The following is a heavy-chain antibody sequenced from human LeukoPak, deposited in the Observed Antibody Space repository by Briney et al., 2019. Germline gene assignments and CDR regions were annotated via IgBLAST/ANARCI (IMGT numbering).Heavy chain of an antibody. D-gene: IGHD6-19*01. V-gene: IGHV3-30-3*01. J-gene: IGHJ4*02. CDR3: ARIAVAAEGGY. Sequence: PGGSLRLSCAASGFTFSSYAMHWVRQAPGKGLEWVAVISYDGSNKYYADSVKGRFTISRDNSKNTLYLQMNSLRAEDTAVYYCARIAVAAEGGYWGQGTLVTVSS. CDR1: GFTFSSYA. CDR2: ISYDGSNK.